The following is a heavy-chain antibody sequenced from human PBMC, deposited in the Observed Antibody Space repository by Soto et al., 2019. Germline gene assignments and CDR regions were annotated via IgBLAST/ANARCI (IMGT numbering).Heavy chain of an antibody. V-gene: IGHV1-69*01. D-gene: IGHD5-18*01. CDR2: IIPIFGTA. CDR1: GGTFSSYA. J-gene: IGHJ6*02. Sequence: QVQLVQSGAEVKKPGSSVKVSCKASGGTFSSYAISWVRQAPGQGLEWMGGIIPIFGTANYAQKFQGRVTITADESTSTAYMELSSMRADDTAVYYCIDGYNRNYYCYYVMDVWGQVTTVTVAS. CDR3: IDGYNRNYYCYYVMDV.